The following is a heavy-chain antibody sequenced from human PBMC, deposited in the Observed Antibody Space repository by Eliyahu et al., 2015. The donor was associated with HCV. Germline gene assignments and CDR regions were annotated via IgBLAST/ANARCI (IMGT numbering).Heavy chain of an antibody. Sequence: QVQLVQSGAEEKKLGASVRLXCXASGYXFNSHYIIXVRXAPGQGLEWMGWISCYNGKTNYAQKFQRRVTMTKDTSTNTVYMELRTLTSDDTALYYCARWDSGGNTWPPRYAEFWGQGTLVTVSS. J-gene: IGHJ4*02. V-gene: IGHV1-18*01. CDR1: GYXFNSHY. CDR2: ISCYNGKT. D-gene: IGHD4-17*01. CDR3: ARWDSGGNTWPPRYAEF.